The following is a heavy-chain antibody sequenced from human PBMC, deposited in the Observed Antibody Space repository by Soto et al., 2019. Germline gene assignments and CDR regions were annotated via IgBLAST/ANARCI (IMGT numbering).Heavy chain of an antibody. CDR3: TSMRANYDILTGYYSRYYFDY. J-gene: IGHJ4*02. Sequence: GGSLRLSCAASGFTFSNAWMSWVRQAPGNGLEWVGRIKSKTDGGTTDYAAPVKGRFTISRDDSKSTLNLQMNSLKTEDTAVYYCTSMRANYDILTGYYSRYYFDYWGQGTLVTVSS. D-gene: IGHD3-9*01. CDR2: IKSKTDGGTT. V-gene: IGHV3-15*01. CDR1: GFTFSNAW.